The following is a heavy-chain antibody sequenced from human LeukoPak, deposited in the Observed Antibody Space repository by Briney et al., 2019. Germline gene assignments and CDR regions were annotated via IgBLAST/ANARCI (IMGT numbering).Heavy chain of an antibody. J-gene: IGHJ5*02. CDR3: ARDVGREVGNNWFDP. Sequence: ASVKVSCKASGYTFTSYGISWVRQAPGQGLEWMGWISAYNGNTNYAQKLQGRVTMTTDTSTSTAYMELRSLRSDDTAVYHCARDVGREVGNNWFDPWGQGTLVTVSS. CDR2: ISAYNGNT. V-gene: IGHV1-18*01. D-gene: IGHD2-15*01. CDR1: GYTFTSYG.